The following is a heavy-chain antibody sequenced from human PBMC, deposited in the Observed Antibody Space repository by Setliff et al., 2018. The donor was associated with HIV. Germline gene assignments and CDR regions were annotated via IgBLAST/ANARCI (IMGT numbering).Heavy chain of an antibody. CDR1: GDSISNSAYF. J-gene: IGHJ4*02. CDR2: IYYNGDT. D-gene: IGHD2-15*01. V-gene: IGHV4-39*01. CDR3: ARRLVVVAAEDYFDS. Sequence: SETLSLTCSVSGDSISNSAYFWGWIRQRSGKGLEYIGSIYYNGDTYYNPSLKSRVTISVDTSNDQFSLKLRSVTAADTAVYYCARRLVVVAAEDYFDSWGQGALVTVSS.